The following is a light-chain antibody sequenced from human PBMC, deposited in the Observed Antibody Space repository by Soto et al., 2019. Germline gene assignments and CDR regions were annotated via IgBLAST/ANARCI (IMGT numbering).Light chain of an antibody. CDR3: QQHNSYPVT. CDR2: NAS. Sequence: DIQLTQSPSFLSASVGDRVTITCRASQGISSYLAWYQQKPGKAPNLLIYNASTLQSGVPSRFSGSGSGTEFTLTISSLQPEDFATYYWQQHNSYPVTFGRGTKVEIK. J-gene: IGKJ4*01. CDR1: QGISSY. V-gene: IGKV1-9*01.